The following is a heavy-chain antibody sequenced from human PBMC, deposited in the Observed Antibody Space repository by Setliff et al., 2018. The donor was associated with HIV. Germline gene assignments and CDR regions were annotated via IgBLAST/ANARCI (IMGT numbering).Heavy chain of an antibody. CDR1: RGSISSGTYY. J-gene: IGHJ6*02. CDR2: IFSDGAT. D-gene: IGHD3-3*01. CDR3: ARDYLYYNLYNGSPVYGMDV. Sequence: SETLSLTCTVSRGSISSGTYYWTWIRQPPGKGLEWIGSIFSDGATYYNPSLSSRVTISWDTSRNQFYLELRSVSAADTAVYYCARDYLYYNLYNGSPVYGMDVWGQGTTVTVSS. V-gene: IGHV4-39*02.